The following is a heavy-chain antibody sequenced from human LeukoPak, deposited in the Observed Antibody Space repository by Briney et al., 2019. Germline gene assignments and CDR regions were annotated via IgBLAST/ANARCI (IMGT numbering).Heavy chain of an antibody. CDR1: GGSISSYY. CDR2: IYYSGST. J-gene: IGHJ4*02. D-gene: IGHD3-22*01. CDR3: ARGREYYDSSDDFGYYFDY. V-gene: IGHV4-59*12. Sequence: SETLSLTCTVSGGSISSYYWSWIRQPPGKGLEWIGYIYYSGSTYYNPSLKSRLTISLDTSKNQFSLKLNSVTAADTAVYYCARGREYYDSSDDFGYYFDYWGQGTLVTVSS.